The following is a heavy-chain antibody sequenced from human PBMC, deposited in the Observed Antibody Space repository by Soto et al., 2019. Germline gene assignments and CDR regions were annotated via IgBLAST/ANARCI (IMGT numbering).Heavy chain of an antibody. V-gene: IGHV4-61*08. CDR3: ARGYYGSGSYFNVDWFDP. CDR2: IYYSGST. CDR1: GGSVSSGDFY. J-gene: IGHJ5*02. D-gene: IGHD3-10*01. Sequence: QVQLQESGPGLVKPSETLSLTCTVSGGSVSSGDFYWSWIRQPPGKGLEWIGYIYYSGSTNYNPSLKRRVTISVGTAKTLFSLKLSSVTAADTAVYYCARGYYGSGSYFNVDWFDPWGQGTLVTVSS.